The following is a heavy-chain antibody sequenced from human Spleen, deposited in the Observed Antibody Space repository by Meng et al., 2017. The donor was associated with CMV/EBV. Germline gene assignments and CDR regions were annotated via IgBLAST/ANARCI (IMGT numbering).Heavy chain of an antibody. Sequence: ASVKVSCKASGDTLANCGFSWVRQAPGQGLEWMHWISVYNGKIHYAQKVQGRVTMTTDTSTSTAHMEVRSLRSDDTAVYYCARVDEGSYGMDVWGQGTTVTVSS. CDR2: ISVYNGKI. CDR1: GDTLANCG. J-gene: IGHJ6*02. D-gene: IGHD3-9*01. CDR3: ARVDEGSYGMDV. V-gene: IGHV1-18*01.